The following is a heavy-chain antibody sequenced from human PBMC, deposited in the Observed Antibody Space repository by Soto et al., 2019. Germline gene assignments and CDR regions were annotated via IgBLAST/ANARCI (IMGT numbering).Heavy chain of an antibody. D-gene: IGHD3-22*01. V-gene: IGHV3-48*02. CDR3: ARGSSGYYSFVY. Sequence: PGGCLRLSCAACGCTFRSDSMNWGRQAPGKGLEWVSYISSSSSTIYYADSVKGRFTISRDNAKNSLYLQMNSLRDEDTAVYYCARGSSGYYSFVYWGQGTLVTVSS. CDR1: GCTFRSDS. CDR2: ISSSSSTI. J-gene: IGHJ4*02.